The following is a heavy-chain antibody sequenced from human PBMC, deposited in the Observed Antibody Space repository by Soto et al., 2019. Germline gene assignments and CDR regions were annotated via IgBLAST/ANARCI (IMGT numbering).Heavy chain of an antibody. CDR2: VHDSWGS. CDR3: AGTDIVRYNWFDP. V-gene: IGHV4-59*08. CDR1: GGSISSYY. D-gene: IGHD2-8*01. Sequence: SETLSLTCTVSGGSISSYYWSWIRQPPGKGLEWIGYVHDSWGSHYNPSLKSRVAISLDTSKSQFSLKLTSVTATDTAVYYCAGTDIVRYNWFDPWGQGTLVTVSS. J-gene: IGHJ5*02.